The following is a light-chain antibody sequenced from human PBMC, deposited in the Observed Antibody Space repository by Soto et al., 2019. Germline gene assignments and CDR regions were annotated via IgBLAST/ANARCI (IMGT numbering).Light chain of an antibody. CDR2: DVS. V-gene: IGLV2-11*01. J-gene: IGLJ2*01. Sequence: QSALTQPRSVSGSPGQSVTLSCTGTSSDVGGYNYVSWYQQHPGKAPRLMIYDVSQRPSGVPDRFPGSKSGNTASLTISGLQAEDEADYYCCSYAGSYTVIFGGGTKVTVL. CDR3: CSYAGSYTVI. CDR1: SSDVGGYNY.